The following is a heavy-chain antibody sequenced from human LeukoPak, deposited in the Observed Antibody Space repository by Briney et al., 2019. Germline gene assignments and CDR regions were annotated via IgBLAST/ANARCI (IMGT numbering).Heavy chain of an antibody. J-gene: IGHJ6*02. CDR3: ARDYSNYAYYCYGMDV. Sequence: SETLSLTCAVYGGSFSGYYWSWIRQPPGKGLEWIGEINHSGSTNYNPSLKSRVTISVDTSKNQFSLKLSSVTAADTAVYYCARDYSNYAYYCYGMDVWGQGTTVTVSS. CDR1: GGSFSGYY. D-gene: IGHD4-11*01. CDR2: INHSGST. V-gene: IGHV4-34*01.